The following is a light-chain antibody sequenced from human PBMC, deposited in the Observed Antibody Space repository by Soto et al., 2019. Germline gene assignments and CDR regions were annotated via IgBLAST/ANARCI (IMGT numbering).Light chain of an antibody. CDR1: SSNIESKT. Sequence: QPVLTQPPSASGTPGQRVTISCSGTSSNIESKTVNWYQHLPGTAPKLLIYSNNHRPSGVPDRFSGSKSDTSASLAISGLQSEDEADYYCATWDDSLNGPVFGGGTKLTVL. V-gene: IGLV1-44*01. CDR3: ATWDDSLNGPV. J-gene: IGLJ3*02. CDR2: SNN.